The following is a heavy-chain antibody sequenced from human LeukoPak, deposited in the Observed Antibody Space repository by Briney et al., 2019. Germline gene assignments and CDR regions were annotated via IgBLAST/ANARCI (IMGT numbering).Heavy chain of an antibody. V-gene: IGHV4-61*02. CDR3: ARDKASSAGYYYYGMDV. CDR1: GGSISSGSYY. D-gene: IGHD6-19*01. J-gene: IGHJ6*02. CDR2: IYTSGST. Sequence: PSETLSLTCTVSGGSISSGSYYWSWIRQPAGKGLERIGRIYTSGSTNYNPSLKSRVTISVDTSKNQFSLKLSSVTAADTAVYYCARDKASSAGYYYYGMDVWGQGTTVTVSS.